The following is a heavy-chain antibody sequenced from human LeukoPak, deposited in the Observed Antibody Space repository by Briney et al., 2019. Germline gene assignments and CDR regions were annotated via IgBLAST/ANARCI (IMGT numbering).Heavy chain of an antibody. Sequence: PGGSRRLSCAASGFTFSSYWMYWVRQAPGKGPVWVSRINSDGSSINYADSVKGRFTLSRDNAKNTLYLQMLSLRVEDTAVYYCAKDQYYYDSSGYYGWGQGTLVTVSS. CDR2: INSDGSSI. J-gene: IGHJ4*02. D-gene: IGHD3-22*01. CDR1: GFTFSSYW. CDR3: AKDQYYYDSSGYYG. V-gene: IGHV3-74*01.